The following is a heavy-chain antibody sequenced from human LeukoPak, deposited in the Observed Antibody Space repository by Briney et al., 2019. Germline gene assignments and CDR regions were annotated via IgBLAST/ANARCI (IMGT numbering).Heavy chain of an antibody. J-gene: IGHJ3*02. Sequence: NPSETLSLTCTLSGGSISSYYGSWIRQPPGKGLEWIGYIYYSGNTNYNPSLKSRVTISVDTSKNKFSLKLSSVTAVDTAVCYCARSGGYSSPEGIWGQGTMVTVSS. CDR3: ARSGGYSSPEGI. CDR2: IYYSGNT. CDR1: GGSISSYY. V-gene: IGHV4-59*08. D-gene: IGHD6-13*01.